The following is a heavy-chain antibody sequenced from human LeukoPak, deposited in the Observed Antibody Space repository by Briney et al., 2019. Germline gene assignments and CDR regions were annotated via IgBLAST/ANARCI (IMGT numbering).Heavy chain of an antibody. CDR2: IIPIFGTA. CDR1: GGTFSSYA. J-gene: IGHJ5*02. CDR3: ARDNAPGYCSSTSCYFSRDWFDP. D-gene: IGHD2-2*01. Sequence: SVKVSCKASGGTFSSYAISWVRQAPGQGLEWMGGIIPIFGTANYAQKFQGRVTITADESTSPAYMELSSLRSEDTAVYYCARDNAPGYCSSTSCYFSRDWFDPWGQGTLVTVSS. V-gene: IGHV1-69*01.